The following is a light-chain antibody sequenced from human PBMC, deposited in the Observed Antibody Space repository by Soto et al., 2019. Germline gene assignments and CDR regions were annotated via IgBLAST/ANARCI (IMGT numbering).Light chain of an antibody. CDR3: TSYTTSRIWV. J-gene: IGLJ3*02. CDR2: EVS. V-gene: IGLV2-14*01. CDR1: SGDVGHYNY. Sequence: QSALTQPASVSGSPGQSITISCTGSSGDVGHYNYVSWYQQHPGKAPKLMIYEVSNRPSGVSNRFSGSKSGNTASLIISGLQAEDEADYYCTSYTTSRIWVFCGGTKLTV.